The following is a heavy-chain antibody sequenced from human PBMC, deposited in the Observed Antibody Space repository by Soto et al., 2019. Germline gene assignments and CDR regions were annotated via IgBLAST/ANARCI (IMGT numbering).Heavy chain of an antibody. CDR1: GFTFSSYA. Sequence: QVQLVESGGGVVQPGRSLRLSCAASGFTFSSYAMHWVRQAPGKGLXXXAVISYDGSNKYYADSVKGRFXXSRXNSKXXXXXXXXXXRAEDTAVYYCASAEYSSGWLLFDYWGQGTLVTVSS. V-gene: IGHV3-30-3*01. D-gene: IGHD6-19*01. CDR2: ISYDGSNK. J-gene: IGHJ4*02. CDR3: ASAEYSSGWLLFDY.